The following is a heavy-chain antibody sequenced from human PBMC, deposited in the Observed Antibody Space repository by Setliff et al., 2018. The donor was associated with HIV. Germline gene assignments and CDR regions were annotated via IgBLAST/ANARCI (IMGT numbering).Heavy chain of an antibody. CDR2: IIPILGIA. J-gene: IGHJ4*02. D-gene: IGHD2-15*01. CDR3: VTGEGLRF. V-gene: IGHV1-69*10. Sequence: SVKVSCKASGGTFSSYAISWVRQAPGQGLEWMGGIIPILGIANYAQKFQGRVTMTTATSSDTAYLYLSSLRSEDTAVYYCVTGEGLRFWGQGTLVTVSS. CDR1: GGTFSSYA.